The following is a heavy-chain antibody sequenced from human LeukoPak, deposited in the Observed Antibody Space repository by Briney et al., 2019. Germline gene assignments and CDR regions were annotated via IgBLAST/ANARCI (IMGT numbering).Heavy chain of an antibody. Sequence: KPSETLSLTCTVSGGSISSYYWSWIRQPPGKGLEWIGYIYYSGSTNYNPSLESRVTISVEMSKNQFSLKVSSVTAADTAVYYCAREEEAGFNDYWGQGTLVTVSS. V-gene: IGHV4-59*12. CDR3: AREEEAGFNDY. CDR2: IYYSGST. J-gene: IGHJ4*02. D-gene: IGHD5-24*01. CDR1: GGSISSYY.